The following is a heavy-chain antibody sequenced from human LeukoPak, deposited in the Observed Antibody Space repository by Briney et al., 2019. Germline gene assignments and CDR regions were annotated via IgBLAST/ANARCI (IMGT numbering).Heavy chain of an antibody. CDR2: ISAYNGNT. J-gene: IGHJ4*02. CDR3: ARFTFWSGYYPFDY. CDR1: GYTFTSYG. D-gene: IGHD3-3*01. V-gene: IGHV1-18*01. Sequence: VASVKVSCKASGYTFTSYGISWVRQAPGQGLEWMGWISAYNGNTNYAQKLQGRVTMTTDTSTSTAYMELRSLRSDDPAVYYCARFTFWSGYYPFDYWGQGTLVTVSS.